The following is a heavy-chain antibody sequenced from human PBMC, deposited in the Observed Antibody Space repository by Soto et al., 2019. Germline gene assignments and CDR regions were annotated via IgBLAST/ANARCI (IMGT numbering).Heavy chain of an antibody. V-gene: IGHV4-34*01. D-gene: IGHD3-16*01. Sequence: SETLSLTCAVYGGSFSGYYWSWIRQPPGKGLEWIGEINHSGSTNYNPSLKSRVTISVDTSKNRFSLKLSSVTAADTAVYYCARDSYVEYYFDYWGQGTLVTVSS. CDR3: ARDSYVEYYFDY. J-gene: IGHJ4*02. CDR1: GGSFSGYY. CDR2: INHSGST.